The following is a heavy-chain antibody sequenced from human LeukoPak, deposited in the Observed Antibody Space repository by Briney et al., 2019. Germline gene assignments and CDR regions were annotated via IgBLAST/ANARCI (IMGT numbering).Heavy chain of an antibody. J-gene: IGHJ3*02. V-gene: IGHV1-46*01. CDR3: ARGPPESFDI. CDR2: INPSGGGT. D-gene: IGHD1-14*01. CDR1: GYTFTRYY. Sequence: GASVKVSCKASGYTFTRYYMHWVRQAPGQGLEWMGIINPSGGGTSYAQKFQGRVTMTRNTSISTAYMELSSLRSEDTAVYYCARGPPESFDIWGQGTMVTVSS.